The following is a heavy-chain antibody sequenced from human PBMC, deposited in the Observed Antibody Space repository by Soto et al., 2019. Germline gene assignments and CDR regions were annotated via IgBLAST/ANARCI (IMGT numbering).Heavy chain of an antibody. D-gene: IGHD3-3*01. CDR1: GGTFSSYA. CDR2: IIPIFGTA. V-gene: IGHV1-69*01. Sequence: QVQLVQSGAEVKKPGSSVKVSCKASGGTFSSYAISWVRQAPGQGLEWMGGIIPIFGTANYAQKFQGRVTITADESTSTAYMELSSLRSEDTAVYYCARDGHYDFWSGYYTGPKYYYYGMDVWGQGTTVTVSS. J-gene: IGHJ6*02. CDR3: ARDGHYDFWSGYYTGPKYYYYGMDV.